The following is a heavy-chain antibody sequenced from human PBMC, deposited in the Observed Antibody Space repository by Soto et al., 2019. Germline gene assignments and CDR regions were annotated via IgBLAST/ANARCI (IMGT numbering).Heavy chain of an antibody. D-gene: IGHD5-18*01. V-gene: IGHV4-39*07. CDR3: ASRSTARYYYYMDV. CDR1: GDSVRSGSYY. J-gene: IGHJ6*03. Sequence: PSETLSLTCTVSGDSVRSGSYYWSWIRKPPGKGLEWIGEINHSGSTNYNPSLKSRVTISVDTSKNQFSLKLSSVTAADTAVYYCASRSTARYYYYMDVWGKGTTVTVSS. CDR2: INHSGST.